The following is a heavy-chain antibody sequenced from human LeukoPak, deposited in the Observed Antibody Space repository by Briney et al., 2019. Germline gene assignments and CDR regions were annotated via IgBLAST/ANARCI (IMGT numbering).Heavy chain of an antibody. CDR1: GGSISSYC. CDR3: ARAPAKGWYYFDY. J-gene: IGHJ4*02. CDR2: IYYSGNT. V-gene: IGHV4-59*01. D-gene: IGHD6-19*01. Sequence: PSETLSLTCTVSGGSISSYCGSWIRQPPGKGLEWIGYIYYSGNTNYNPSLKSRVTISVDTSKNQFSLRLRSVTAADTAVYYCARAPAKGWYYFDYWGQGTLVTVSS.